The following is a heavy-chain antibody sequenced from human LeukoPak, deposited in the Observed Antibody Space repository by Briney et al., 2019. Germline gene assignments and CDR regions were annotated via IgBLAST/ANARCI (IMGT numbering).Heavy chain of an antibody. Sequence: SETLSLTCAVYGGSFSGYYWSWIRQPPGKGLEWIGEINHSGSTNYNPSLKSRVTISVDTSKNQFSLKLSSVTAADTAVYYCAAAAGTRYFDYWGQGTLVTVSS. J-gene: IGHJ4*02. V-gene: IGHV4-34*01. CDR1: GGSFSGYY. CDR2: INHSGST. CDR3: AAAAGTRYFDY. D-gene: IGHD6-13*01.